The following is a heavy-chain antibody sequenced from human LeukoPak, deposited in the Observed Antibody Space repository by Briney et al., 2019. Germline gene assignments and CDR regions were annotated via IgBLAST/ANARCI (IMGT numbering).Heavy chain of an antibody. CDR2: ISSSSSYI. D-gene: IGHD3-22*01. CDR1: GFTFSSYS. Sequence: GGSLRLSCAASGFTFSSYSMNWVRLAPGKGLEWVSSISSSSSYIYYADSVKGRFTISRDNAKNSLHLQMNSLRAEDTAVYYCAREKTYFYDSSGPDYWGQGTLVTVSS. V-gene: IGHV3-21*01. J-gene: IGHJ4*02. CDR3: AREKTYFYDSSGPDY.